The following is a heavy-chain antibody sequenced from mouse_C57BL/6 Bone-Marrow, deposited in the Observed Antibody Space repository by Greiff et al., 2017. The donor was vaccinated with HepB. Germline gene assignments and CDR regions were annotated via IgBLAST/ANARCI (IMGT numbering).Heavy chain of an antibody. CDR3: GRGIFAY. Sequence: VQLQQSGAELVRPGTSVKVSCKASGYAFTNYLIEWVKQRPGQGLEWIGVINPGSGGTNYNEKFKGKATLTADKSSSTAYMQLSSLTSEDSAVYFCGRGIFAYWGQGTLVTVSA. CDR1: GYAFTNYL. J-gene: IGHJ3*01. CDR2: INPGSGGT. V-gene: IGHV1-54*01.